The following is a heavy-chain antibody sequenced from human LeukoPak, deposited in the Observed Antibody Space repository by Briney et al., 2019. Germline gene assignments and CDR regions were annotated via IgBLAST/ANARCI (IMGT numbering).Heavy chain of an antibody. Sequence: GRSLRLSCAASGFTFNNYAMHWVRQAPGKGLEWVAVMSYDGGDKYHADSVKDRFTISRDNSNNTLYLQMNSLRAEDTAVYYCARDQGDATLVIGHYQYYNMDVWGQGTTVTVSS. V-gene: IGHV3-30-3*01. J-gene: IGHJ6*02. CDR3: ARDQGDATLVIGHYQYYNMDV. D-gene: IGHD5-24*01. CDR2: MSYDGGDK. CDR1: GFTFNNYA.